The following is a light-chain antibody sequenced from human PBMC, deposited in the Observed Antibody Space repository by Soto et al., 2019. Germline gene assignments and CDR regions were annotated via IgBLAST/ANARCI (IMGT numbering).Light chain of an antibody. CDR2: GAS. CDR3: QHYGYSTWT. CDR1: QSVRSSF. J-gene: IGKJ1*01. V-gene: IGKV3-20*01. Sequence: IVLTQSPVTLSLSAGERATLSCRASQSVRSSFLAWFQQRPGQAPRLLIFGASSRATGIPDRFSGGGSGTDFTLTISRLEAEDFAVYYCQHYGYSTWTFGQGTKVDIK.